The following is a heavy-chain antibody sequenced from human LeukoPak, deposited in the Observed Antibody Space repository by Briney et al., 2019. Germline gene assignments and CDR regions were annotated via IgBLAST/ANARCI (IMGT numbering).Heavy chain of an antibody. J-gene: IGHJ4*02. V-gene: IGHV3-66*01. CDR2: IYSGGST. Sequence: GGSLRLSCAASGFTVSSNYMSWVRQAPGRGLEWVSVIYSGGSTYYADSVKGRFTISRDNSKNTLYLQMNSLRAEDTAVYYCASSLYYDYVWGSPPGGFDYWGQGTLVTVSS. CDR3: ASSLYYDYVWGSPPGGFDY. CDR1: GFTVSSNY. D-gene: IGHD3-16*01.